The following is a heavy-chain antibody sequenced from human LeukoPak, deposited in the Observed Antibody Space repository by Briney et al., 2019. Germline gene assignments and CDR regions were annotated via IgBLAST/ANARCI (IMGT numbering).Heavy chain of an antibody. V-gene: IGHV4-34*01. CDR3: ASSRCSSTSCLYYNYYYGMDV. Sequence: SETLSLTCVVYGGSFSGYYWSWIRQPPGKGLEWIGETNHSGSTNYNPSLKSRVTISVDTSKNQFSLKLNSVTAADTAVYYCASSRCSSTSCLYYNYYYGMDVWGQGTTVTVSS. J-gene: IGHJ6*02. CDR1: GGSFSGYY. D-gene: IGHD2-2*01. CDR2: TNHSGST.